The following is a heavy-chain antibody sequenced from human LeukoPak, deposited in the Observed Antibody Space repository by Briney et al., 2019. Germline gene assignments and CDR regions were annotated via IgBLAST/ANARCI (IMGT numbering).Heavy chain of an antibody. CDR3: ARVRGYYDSSGPRDY. CDR1: GYTFTSYG. V-gene: IGHV1-18*01. J-gene: IGHJ4*02. CDR2: ISAYNGNT. Sequence: ASVKVSCKASGYTFTSYGISWVREAPGQELEWMGWISAYNGNTNYAQKLQGRVTMTTDTSTSTAYMELRSLRSDDTALYYCARVRGYYDSSGPRDYWGQGTLVTVSS. D-gene: IGHD3-22*01.